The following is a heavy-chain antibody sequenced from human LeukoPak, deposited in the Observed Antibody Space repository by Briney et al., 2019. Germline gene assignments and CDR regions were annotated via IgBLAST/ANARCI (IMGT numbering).Heavy chain of an antibody. CDR1: GYTFTSYG. CDR3: ARDPPTYSSGWYGY. Sequence: ASVKVSCKASGYTFTSYGISWVRQAPGQGLEWMGWISAYNGNTNYAQKLQGRVTMTTDTSTSTAYMELRSLRSDDTAVYYCARDPPTYSSGWYGYWGQGTLVTVSS. CDR2: ISAYNGNT. V-gene: IGHV1-18*01. D-gene: IGHD6-19*01. J-gene: IGHJ4*02.